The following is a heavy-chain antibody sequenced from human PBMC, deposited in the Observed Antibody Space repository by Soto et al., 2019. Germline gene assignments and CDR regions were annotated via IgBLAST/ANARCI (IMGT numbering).Heavy chain of an antibody. Sequence: GGSLRLSCAASGFTFSSYAMSWVRQAPGKGLEWVSAISGSGGSTYYADSVKGRFTISRDNSKNTLYLQMNSLRAEDTAVYYCAKGVYIVVVPAADYMDVWGKGTTVTVSS. J-gene: IGHJ6*03. V-gene: IGHV3-23*01. D-gene: IGHD2-2*01. CDR3: AKGVYIVVVPAADYMDV. CDR2: ISGSGGST. CDR1: GFTFSSYA.